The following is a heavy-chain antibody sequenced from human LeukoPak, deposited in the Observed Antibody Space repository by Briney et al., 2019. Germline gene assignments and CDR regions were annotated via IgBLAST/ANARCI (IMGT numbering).Heavy chain of an antibody. D-gene: IGHD3-9*01. CDR3: ARGRKVLLRYFDWGRIRFDP. J-gene: IGHJ5*02. CDR1: GYTFTSYD. Sequence: GASVKVSCKASGYTFTSYDINWARQATGQGLEWMGWMNPNSGNTGYAQKFQGRVTMTRNTSISTAYMELSSLRSEDTAVYYCARGRKVLLRYFDWGRIRFDPWGQGTLVTVSS. V-gene: IGHV1-8*01. CDR2: MNPNSGNT.